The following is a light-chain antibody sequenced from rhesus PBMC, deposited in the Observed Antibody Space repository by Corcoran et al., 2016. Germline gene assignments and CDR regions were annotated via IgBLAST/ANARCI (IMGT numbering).Light chain of an antibody. CDR2: KAS. J-gene: IGKJ2*01. Sequence: DIQMTQSPSSLSASVGDKVTITCRASQGISSWLAWYQPKPGKAPKLLIYKASSLQSGVPSMFSGSGSGTDFTLTISSRQPEDFATYYCLQYSSSPYSFGQGTKVEIK. CDR1: QGISSW. CDR3: LQYSSSPYS. V-gene: IGKV1-22*01.